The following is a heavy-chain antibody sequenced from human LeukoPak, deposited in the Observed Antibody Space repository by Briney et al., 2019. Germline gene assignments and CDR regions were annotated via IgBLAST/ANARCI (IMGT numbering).Heavy chain of an antibody. CDR1: GFTFSSYS. V-gene: IGHV3-23*01. CDR3: VKDQRNSRGCSDYDQRVFDY. D-gene: IGHD5-12*01. J-gene: IGHJ4*02. Sequence: GGSLRLSCAASGFTFSSYSISWVRQAPGKGLEWVSAISGSGGSTYYADSVKGRFTISRDNSKHTPYLQMNSQRSEGTAVYYSVKDQRNSRGCSDYDQRVFDYWGQGTMVTVSS. CDR2: ISGSGGST.